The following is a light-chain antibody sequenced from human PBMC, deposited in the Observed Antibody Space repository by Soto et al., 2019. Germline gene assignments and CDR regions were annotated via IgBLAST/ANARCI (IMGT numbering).Light chain of an antibody. J-gene: IGKJ5*01. Sequence: DIQMTQSPSTLSASVGDGVTITCRASQTISGWLAWYQQRPGKAPKLLISDASSLRSGVPSRFSGSGSGTEFTLTISSLQPDDFATYYCQQYNSYSITFGQGTRLEIK. CDR3: QQYNSYSIT. CDR1: QTISGW. V-gene: IGKV1-5*01. CDR2: DAS.